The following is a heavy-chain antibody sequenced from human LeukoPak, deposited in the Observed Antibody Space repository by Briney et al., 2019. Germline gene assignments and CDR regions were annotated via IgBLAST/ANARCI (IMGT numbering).Heavy chain of an antibody. CDR3: ARDKIGTGYATPYYYYYGMDV. CDR2: ITGNGDTT. V-gene: IGHV3-23*01. Sequence: GGSLRLSCAASGFTFSKYPMYWVRQAPGKGLEWVSAITGNGDTTYYADSMKGRFTLSRDNSKNTLYLQMNSLRAEDTAVYYCARDKIGTGYATPYYYYYGMDVWGQGTTVTVSS. J-gene: IGHJ6*02. D-gene: IGHD3/OR15-3a*01. CDR1: GFTFSKYP.